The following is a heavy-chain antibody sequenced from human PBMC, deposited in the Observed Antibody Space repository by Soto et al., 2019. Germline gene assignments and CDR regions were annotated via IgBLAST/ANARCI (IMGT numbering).Heavy chain of an antibody. D-gene: IGHD3-3*01. Sequence: GGSLRLSCAASGFTFDTNGMTWVRQVPGKGLEWVSAISAGGTTTYYADPVKGRFTISRDNSRNMLYLQMNSLRAEDTAVYYCAKVRRDFARLSELDYFHYSGQGTPVTVYS. J-gene: IGHJ4*02. CDR1: GFTFDTNG. CDR2: ISAGGTTT. V-gene: IGHV3-23*01. CDR3: AKVRRDFARLSELDYFHY.